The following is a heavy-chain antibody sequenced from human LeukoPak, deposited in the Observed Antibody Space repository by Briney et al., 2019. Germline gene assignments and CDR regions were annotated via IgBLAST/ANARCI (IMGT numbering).Heavy chain of an antibody. CDR3: ARAHYYDSSGYYYLFDY. CDR2: IIPIFGTA. V-gene: IGHV1-69*06. J-gene: IGHJ4*02. Sequence: SVKVSCKASGGTFSSYAISRVRQAPGQGLEWMGGIIPIFGTANYAQKFQGRVTITADKSTSTAYMELSSLRSEDTAVYYCARAHYYDSSGYYYLFDYWGQGTLVTVSS. CDR1: GGTFSSYA. D-gene: IGHD3-22*01.